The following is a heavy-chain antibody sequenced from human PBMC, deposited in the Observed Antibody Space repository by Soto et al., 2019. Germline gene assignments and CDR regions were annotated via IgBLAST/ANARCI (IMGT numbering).Heavy chain of an antibody. CDR2: IWYDGSNK. CDR3: VRSIVVAPDY. J-gene: IGHJ4*02. V-gene: IGHV3-33*01. D-gene: IGHD3-22*01. Sequence: QVQLVESGGGVVQPGRSLRLSCAASGFTFSSYGMHWVRQAPGKGLEWVAVIWYDGSNKYYADSVKGRFTISRDNSKNTLYLQMNSLRAEDKAVYYCVRSIVVAPDYWGQGTLFTVSS. CDR1: GFTFSSYG.